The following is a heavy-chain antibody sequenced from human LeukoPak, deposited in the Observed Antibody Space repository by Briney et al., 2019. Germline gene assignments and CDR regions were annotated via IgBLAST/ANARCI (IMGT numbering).Heavy chain of an antibody. CDR3: ARSIEPATIFGVVEDAFDI. CDR2: MNPNSGNT. Sequence: GASVKVSCKASGYTFTSYDINWVRQATGQGLEWMGWMNPNSGNTGYAQKFQGRVTMTRNTSISTAYMELSSLRSEDTAVYYCARSIEPATIFGVVEDAFDIWGQGTMVTVSS. D-gene: IGHD3-3*01. V-gene: IGHV1-8*01. J-gene: IGHJ3*02. CDR1: GYTFTSYD.